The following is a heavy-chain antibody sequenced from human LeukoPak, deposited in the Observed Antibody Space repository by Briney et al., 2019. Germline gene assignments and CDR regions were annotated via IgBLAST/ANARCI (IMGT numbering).Heavy chain of an antibody. V-gene: IGHV1-46*01. CDR3: AREGGDTAMVNFDY. D-gene: IGHD5-18*01. J-gene: IGHJ4*02. CDR1: GYTFTSYY. CDR2: INPSGSAT. Sequence: ASVKVSCKASGYTFTSYYMHWVRQAPGQGLEWMGIINPSGSATRYAQTFQGRVTMTRDMSTSTVYMELSSLRSEDTAVYYCAREGGDTAMVNFDYWGQGTLVTVSS.